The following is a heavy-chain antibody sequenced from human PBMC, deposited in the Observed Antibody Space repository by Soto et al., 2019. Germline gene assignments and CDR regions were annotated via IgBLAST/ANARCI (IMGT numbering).Heavy chain of an antibody. CDR3: ARAHSSGSLYYFDY. J-gene: IGHJ4*02. CDR2: INHSGST. D-gene: IGHD3-22*01. CDR1: GGSFSGHY. V-gene: IGHV4-34*01. Sequence: SETLSLTCAVYGGSFSGHYWNWIRQPPGKGLESIGEINHSGSTNYNPSLKSRVTISVDTSKNQFSLKLSSVTAADTAVYYCARAHSSGSLYYFDYWGQGTLVTVSS.